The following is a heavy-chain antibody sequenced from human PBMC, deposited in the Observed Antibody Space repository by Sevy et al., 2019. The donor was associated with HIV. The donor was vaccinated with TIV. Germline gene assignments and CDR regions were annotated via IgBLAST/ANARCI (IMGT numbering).Heavy chain of an antibody. Sequence: GGSLRLSCAASGFSFSSYGMHWIRQAPGKGLEWVAVIWYDGSGKYYSDSVKGRFTISRDNSKNTLFLQMNSLRVDDTAIYYCAKGAGQYFFDYWGQGTLVTVSS. CDR1: GFSFSSYG. V-gene: IGHV3-33*06. D-gene: IGHD1-26*01. J-gene: IGHJ4*02. CDR2: IWYDGSGK. CDR3: AKGAGQYFFDY.